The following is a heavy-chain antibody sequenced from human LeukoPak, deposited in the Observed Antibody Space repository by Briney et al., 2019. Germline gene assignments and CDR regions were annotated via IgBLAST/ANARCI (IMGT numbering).Heavy chain of an antibody. CDR1: EFTFSSYV. Sequence: GGSLRLSCAASEFTFSSYVMSWVRQAPGKGLEWVSAISGSGGSTYYADSVKGRFTISRDNSKNTLYLQMNSLRAEDTAVYYCAKGTGVLRFLERDYGGQGTLVTVSS. J-gene: IGHJ4*02. D-gene: IGHD3-3*01. V-gene: IGHV3-23*01. CDR2: ISGSGGST. CDR3: AKGTGVLRFLERDY.